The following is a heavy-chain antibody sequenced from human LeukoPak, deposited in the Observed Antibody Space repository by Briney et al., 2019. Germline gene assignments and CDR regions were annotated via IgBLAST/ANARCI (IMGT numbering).Heavy chain of an antibody. Sequence: GGSLRLSCAASGFTFSHAWMSWVRQAPGKGLEWVGRIKSKTDGGTTDYAAPVKGRFTISRDDSKNTLYLQMNSPKTEDTAVYYCTTASMDSSGYFYTFDYWGQGTLVTVSS. CDR3: TTASMDSSGYFYTFDY. CDR1: GFTFSHAW. D-gene: IGHD3-22*01. J-gene: IGHJ4*02. V-gene: IGHV3-15*01. CDR2: IKSKTDGGTT.